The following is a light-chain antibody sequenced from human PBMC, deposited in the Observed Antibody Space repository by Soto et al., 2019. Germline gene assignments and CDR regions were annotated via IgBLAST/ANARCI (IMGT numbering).Light chain of an antibody. CDR2: DVN. Sequence: QSVLTQPASVSGSPGQSITLSCTGTSSDVGIYNYVSWYQQHPGKAPKLMIYDVNNRPSGISNRFSGSKSGNTASLTISGLQAEDEADYYCSSFTSSSTYVFGTGTKATVL. CDR3: SSFTSSSTYV. J-gene: IGLJ1*01. CDR1: SSDVGIYNY. V-gene: IGLV2-14*01.